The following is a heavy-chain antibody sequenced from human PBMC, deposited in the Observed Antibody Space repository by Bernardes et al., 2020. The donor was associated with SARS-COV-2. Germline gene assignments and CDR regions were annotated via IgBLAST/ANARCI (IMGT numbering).Heavy chain of an antibody. Sequence: GGSLRLSCAASGFTFSTYSMKWVRQAPGKGLEWVSSISNSGSTIFYADSVKGRFTISRDNAKNSVYLQMNRLRVEETAVYYCARRYYGSGSPEAFDIWGQGTMVTVSS. D-gene: IGHD3-10*01. CDR1: GFTFSTYS. V-gene: IGHV3-21*01. CDR3: ARRYYGSGSPEAFDI. J-gene: IGHJ3*02. CDR2: ISNSGSTI.